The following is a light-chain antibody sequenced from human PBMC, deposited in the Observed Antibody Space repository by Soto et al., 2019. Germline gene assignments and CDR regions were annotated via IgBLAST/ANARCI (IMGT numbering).Light chain of an antibody. Sequence: EIVLTQSPGTLSLSPGERATLSCRASQSVSSNYLAWYHHKPGQPPRLLIYGASSRATGIPDRFSGSGSGTDFTLTISRLEPEDFALYYCQQYGSSPGTFGQGTKVEIK. CDR1: QSVSSNY. CDR3: QQYGSSPGT. J-gene: IGKJ1*01. CDR2: GAS. V-gene: IGKV3-20*01.